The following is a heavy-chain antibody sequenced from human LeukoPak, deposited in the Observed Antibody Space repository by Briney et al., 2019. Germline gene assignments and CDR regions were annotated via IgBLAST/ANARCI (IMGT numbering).Heavy chain of an antibody. CDR1: GYTFTSYY. V-gene: IGHV1-46*01. J-gene: IGHJ5*02. CDR2: INPSGGST. Sequence: ASVKVSCKASGYTFTSYYMHWVRQAPGQGLEWMGIINPSGGSTSYAQKFQGRVTMTRDTSTSTVYMELSSLRSEDTAVYYCARAALSCDRGDWFDPWGQGTLVTVSS. CDR3: ARAALSCDRGDWFDP. D-gene: IGHD2-21*02.